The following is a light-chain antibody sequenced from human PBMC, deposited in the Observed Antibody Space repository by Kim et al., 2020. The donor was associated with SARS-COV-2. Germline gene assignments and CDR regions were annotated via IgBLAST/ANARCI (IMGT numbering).Light chain of an antibody. CDR1: KLGDKY. CDR3: QAWDSSVV. J-gene: IGLJ2*01. V-gene: IGLV3-1*01. Sequence: VSVSPGQTASINCSGDKLGDKYACWYQQKPGQSPVLVIYQDSKRPSGIPERFSGSNSGNTATLTISGTQAMDEADYYCQAWDSSVVFGGGTQLTVL. CDR2: QDS.